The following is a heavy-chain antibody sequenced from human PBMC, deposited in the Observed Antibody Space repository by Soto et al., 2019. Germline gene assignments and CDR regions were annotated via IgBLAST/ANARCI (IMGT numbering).Heavy chain of an antibody. CDR1: VYTFTSYD. V-gene: IGHV1-8*01. CDR3: ARTSSGTRQGFDP. Sequence: GASVEVSCKASVYTFTSYDINWVRQTTGQGLEWLGWINPNNGNTGYAQNFQGRVTITRDTSISTAYMELSSLRSEDTAVYFCARTSSGTRQGFDPWGQGTLVTVSS. CDR2: INPNNGNT. J-gene: IGHJ5*02. D-gene: IGHD1-7*01.